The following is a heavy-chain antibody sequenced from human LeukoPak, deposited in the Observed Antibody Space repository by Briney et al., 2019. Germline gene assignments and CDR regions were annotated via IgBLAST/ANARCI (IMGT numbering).Heavy chain of an antibody. V-gene: IGHV3-20*04. CDR2: IDWKGRPT. J-gene: IGHJ5*02. CDR1: GFSFDDYD. Sequence: GGSLRLSCAASGFSFDDYDMAWLRQAPGKGLGWVSDIDWKGRPTSYADSVKGRFTISRDNAKKSLYLQMDSLRAEDTALYYCAREVYRIGVGGFDPWGQGTLVIVSS. D-gene: IGHD6-19*01. CDR3: AREVYRIGVGGFDP.